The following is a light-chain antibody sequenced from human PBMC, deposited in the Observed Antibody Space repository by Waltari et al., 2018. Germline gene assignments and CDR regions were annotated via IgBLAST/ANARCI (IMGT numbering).Light chain of an antibody. CDR1: QSVSNRY. J-gene: IGKJ4*01. CDR2: DAS. CDR3: QQCGGSPPT. Sequence: EIVLTQSPGILSLSPGDGATLSCRASQSVSNRYLAWDQQKPGQAPRLLIYDASSRATGIPDRFSGRGSVTDFTLTVSSLEPEDFAVYYCQQCGGSPPTFGGGTKVEIE. V-gene: IGKV3-20*01.